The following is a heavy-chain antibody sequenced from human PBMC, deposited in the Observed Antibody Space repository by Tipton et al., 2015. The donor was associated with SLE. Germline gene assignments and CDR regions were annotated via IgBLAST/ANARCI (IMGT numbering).Heavy chain of an antibody. CDR3: AREVQWLVRDAFAI. CDR2: IYSGGST. D-gene: IGHD6-19*01. J-gene: IGHJ3*02. Sequence: GSLRLSCAASGCNVSSKYMSWVRQAPGKGLDWVSVIYSGGSTYYADDVKGRFTISRDNSKNTLYLQMNSLRAEDTAVYYCAREVQWLVRDAFAIWGQGTMVTVSS. V-gene: IGHV3-53*01. CDR1: GCNVSSKY.